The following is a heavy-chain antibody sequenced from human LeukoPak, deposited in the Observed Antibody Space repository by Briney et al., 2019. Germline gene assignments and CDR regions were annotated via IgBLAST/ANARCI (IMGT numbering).Heavy chain of an antibody. Sequence: GGSLRLSCAVSGFTFSNYWMHWVRQAPGEGLVWVSRINSDGSSTTYADSVEGRSTISRDNAKNTLYLQMNSLSDEDTAVYYCALRADNGFDYGFFDIWGQGTMVTVSS. J-gene: IGHJ3*02. CDR1: GFTFSNYW. V-gene: IGHV3-74*01. D-gene: IGHD5-12*01. CDR2: INSDGSST. CDR3: ALRADNGFDYGFFDI.